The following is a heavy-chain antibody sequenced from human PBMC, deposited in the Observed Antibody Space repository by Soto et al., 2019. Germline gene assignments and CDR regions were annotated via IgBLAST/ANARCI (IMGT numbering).Heavy chain of an antibody. CDR3: ARQYYDFWSGDRWFDP. J-gene: IGHJ5*02. CDR1: GYTFTSYD. CDR2: MNPNSGNT. V-gene: IGHV1-8*01. D-gene: IGHD3-3*01. Sequence: QVQLVQSGAEVKKPGASVKVSCKASGYTFTSYDINWVRQATGQGLEWMGWMNPNSGNTGYAQKFQGRVTMTRNTSISTAYMELSGLRSEDTAVYYCARQYYDFWSGDRWFDPWGQGTLVTVSS.